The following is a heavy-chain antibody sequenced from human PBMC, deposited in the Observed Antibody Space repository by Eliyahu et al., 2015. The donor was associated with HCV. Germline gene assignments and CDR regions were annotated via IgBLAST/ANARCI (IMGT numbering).Heavy chain of an antibody. J-gene: IGHJ4*02. CDR1: GDSISSGNYF. CDR2: IYNNGRA. Sequence: QVGLHEAGPGLVRPSETLSLTCSVSGDSISSGNYFWSWVWRLPGKRLESIGYIYNNGRAEYNPSLKSRLTMALGTSMTHFSLRLDSVTAADTAVYYCARRAYGGGFDSWGQGTLVTVSS. D-gene: IGHD4-23*01. CDR3: ARRAYGGGFDS. V-gene: IGHV4-61*03.